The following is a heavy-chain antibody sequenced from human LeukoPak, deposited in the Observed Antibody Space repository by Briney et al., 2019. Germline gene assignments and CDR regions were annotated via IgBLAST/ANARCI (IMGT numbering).Heavy chain of an antibody. D-gene: IGHD5-18*01. V-gene: IGHV4-59*01. J-gene: IGHJ4*02. CDR3: ARGYIHGYYFDY. Sequence: PSETLSLTCTVSGGSISNNYWSWIRQPPGKGLEWIGYIYYSGSTNYNPSLKSRVTISVDTSKNQFSLRLSSVTPAGTAVYYCARGYIHGYYFDYWGQGTLVTVSS. CDR1: GGSISNNY. CDR2: IYYSGST.